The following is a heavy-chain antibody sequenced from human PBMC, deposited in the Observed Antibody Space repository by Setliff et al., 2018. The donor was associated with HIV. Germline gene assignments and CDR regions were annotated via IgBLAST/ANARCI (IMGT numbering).Heavy chain of an antibody. D-gene: IGHD2-21*01. CDR2: IYTSGST. Sequence: SETLSLTCSVSGAPIDDASYYWSWIRQPPGKGLEWIGYIYTSGSTNYNPSLKSRVTISVDTSKNQFSLKLSSVTAADTAVYYCARHCYTDPFDYWGQGTLVTVSS. CDR3: ARHCYTDPFDY. V-gene: IGHV4-4*08. J-gene: IGHJ4*02. CDR1: GAPIDDASYY.